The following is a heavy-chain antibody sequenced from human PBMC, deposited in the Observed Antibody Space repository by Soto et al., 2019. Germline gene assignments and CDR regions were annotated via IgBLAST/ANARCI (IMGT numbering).Heavy chain of an antibody. Sequence: QITLKESGPTLVKPTQTLTLTCTFSGFSLSTSGVGVGWIRQPPGKALEWLALIYWDDDKRYSPSLKSRLTITKDTSKNQVVLTMTNMDPVDTATYYCAHRDRIAAAGMAHKNSFDYWGQGTLVTVSS. V-gene: IGHV2-5*02. CDR3: AHRDRIAAAGMAHKNSFDY. J-gene: IGHJ4*02. CDR2: IYWDDDK. CDR1: GFSLSTSGVG. D-gene: IGHD6-13*01.